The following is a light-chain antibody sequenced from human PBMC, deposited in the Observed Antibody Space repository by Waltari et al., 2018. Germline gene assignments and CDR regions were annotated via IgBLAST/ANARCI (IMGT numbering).Light chain of an antibody. Sequence: DIQMTQSPSSLSAAVGDRVTITCRTSHNIGGRVNWYQQRPGKAPKLLIHAASTLQSGVPPRFSGSGSGTEFTLTIKSLQPEDSSIYYCQQSYSVPRTFGQGTKLDIK. CDR3: QQSYSVPRT. CDR1: HNIGGR. V-gene: IGKV1-39*01. CDR2: AAS. J-gene: IGKJ2*01.